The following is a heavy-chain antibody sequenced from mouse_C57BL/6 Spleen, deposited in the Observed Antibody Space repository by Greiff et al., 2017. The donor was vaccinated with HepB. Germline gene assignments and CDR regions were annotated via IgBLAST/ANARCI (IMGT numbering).Heavy chain of an antibody. CDR2: ISDGGSYT. Sequence: EVHLVESGGGLVKPGGSLKLSCAASGFTFSSYAMSWVRQTPEKRLEWVATISDGGSYTYYPDNVKGRFTISRDNAKNNLYLQMSHLKSEDTAMYYCARVLTGDWYFDVWGTGTTVTVSS. CDR3: ARVLTGDWYFDV. CDR1: GFTFSSYA. D-gene: IGHD4-1*01. V-gene: IGHV5-4*01. J-gene: IGHJ1*03.